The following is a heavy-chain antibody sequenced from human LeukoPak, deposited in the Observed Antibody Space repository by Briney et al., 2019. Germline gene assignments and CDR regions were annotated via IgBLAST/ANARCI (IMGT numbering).Heavy chain of an antibody. J-gene: IGHJ4*02. CDR2: INHSGST. CDR1: GGSFSGYY. CDR3: ARGTGITIFVH. V-gene: IGHV4-34*01. D-gene: IGHD3-3*01. Sequence: SETLSLTCAVYGGSFSGYYWSWIRQPPGKGLEWIGEINHSGSTNYNPSLKSRVTISVHTSKNQFSLKLSSVTAADTAVYYCARGTGITIFVHWGQGTLVTVSS.